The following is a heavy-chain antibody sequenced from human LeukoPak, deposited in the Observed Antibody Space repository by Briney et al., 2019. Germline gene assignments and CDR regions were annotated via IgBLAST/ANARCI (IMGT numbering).Heavy chain of an antibody. CDR3: ASTPSGSSAWYYFDK. CDR1: VAPLSIRSAT. V-gene: IGHV4-39*01. D-gene: IGHD6-19*01. J-gene: IGHJ4*02. Sequence: SETLSLTCTFLVAPLSIRSATWAWTRQPPGKGLEWIGSIYYSGNTYYNPSLKSRVTISVDTSKKQFSLKLSSATAADTAVYYCASTPSGSSAWYYFDKWGQGTLVTVSS. CDR2: IYYSGNT.